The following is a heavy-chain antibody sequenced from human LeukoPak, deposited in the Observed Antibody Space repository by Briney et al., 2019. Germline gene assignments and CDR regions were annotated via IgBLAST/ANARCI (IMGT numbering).Heavy chain of an antibody. CDR1: GGLISDYY. V-gene: IGHV4-59*01. CDR2: IYYAGST. J-gene: IGHJ4*02. CDR3: ARGRVGSRDF. D-gene: IGHD1-26*01. Sequence: TSETLSLTCTVSGGLISDYYWTWIRQPPGKGLEWIGYIYYAGSTTYNPSLKSRVTISVDTSKNQFSLKLSSVTAADTAVYYCARGRVGSRDFWGQGTLVTVSS.